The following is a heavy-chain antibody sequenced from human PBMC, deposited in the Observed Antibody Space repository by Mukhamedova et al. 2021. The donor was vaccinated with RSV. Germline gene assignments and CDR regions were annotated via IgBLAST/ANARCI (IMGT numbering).Heavy chain of an antibody. Sequence: VRQMPGKGLEWMGIIYPGDSDTRYSPSFQGQVTISADKSISTAYLQWSSLKASDTAMYYCARHGPPLYSSSSNWYFDLWGRGPLV. D-gene: IGHD6-13*01. V-gene: IGHV5-51*01. CDR2: IYPGDSDT. J-gene: IGHJ2*01. CDR3: ARHGPPLYSSSSNWYFDL.